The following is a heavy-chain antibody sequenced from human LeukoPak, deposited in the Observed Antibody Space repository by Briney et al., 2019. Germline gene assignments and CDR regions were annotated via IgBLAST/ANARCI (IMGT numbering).Heavy chain of an antibody. D-gene: IGHD5-24*01. CDR1: GYTFTSYG. J-gene: IGHJ4*02. V-gene: IGHV1-18*01. CDR3: ARETPRDGYGPRTFDY. Sequence: ASVKVSCKASGYTFTSYGISWVRQAPGQGLEWMGWISAYNGNTNYAQKLQGRVTMTTDTSTSTAYMELRSLRSDDTVVYYCARETPRDGYGPRTFDYWGQGTLVTVSS. CDR2: ISAYNGNT.